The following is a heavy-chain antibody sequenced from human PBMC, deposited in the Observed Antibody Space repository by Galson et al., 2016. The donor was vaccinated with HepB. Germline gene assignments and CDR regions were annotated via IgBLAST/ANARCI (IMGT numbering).Heavy chain of an antibody. CDR2: VSYDGSNK. CDR1: GFTFSSYG. J-gene: IGHJ2*01. CDR3: ASGIAVTTSNSFWYFDL. V-gene: IGHV3-30*03. Sequence: SLRLSCAASGFTFSSYGMHWVRQAPGKGLEWVAVVSYDGSNKYYADSVKGRFTFSGDNSKNTLYLQMTSLRAEDTAVYYCASGIAVTTSNSFWYFDLWGRGTLVTVSS. D-gene: IGHD3-10*01.